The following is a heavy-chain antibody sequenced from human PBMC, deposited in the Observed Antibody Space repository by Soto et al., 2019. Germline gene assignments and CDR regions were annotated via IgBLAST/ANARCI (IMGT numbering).Heavy chain of an antibody. CDR1: GFTFSSYV. D-gene: IGHD2-15*01. J-gene: IGHJ4*02. Sequence: GGSLRLSCAACGFTFSSYVMRWVRQAPGKGLQWVSSISGSGGSTYYADSVKGRFTISRDNSKNTLYLQMNSLRAEDTAVYFCARGYCSGDTCYHIDYWGQGTLVTVSS. CDR2: ISGSGGST. V-gene: IGHV3-23*01. CDR3: ARGYCSGDTCYHIDY.